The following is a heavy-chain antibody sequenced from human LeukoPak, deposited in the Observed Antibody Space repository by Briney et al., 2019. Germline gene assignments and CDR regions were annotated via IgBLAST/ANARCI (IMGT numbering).Heavy chain of an antibody. Sequence: GASVKVSCKASGYTFTSYDINWVRQATGQGLEWMGWMNPNTANTGYAQKFRGRVTMTRNTSISTAYMELSSLRSEDTAVYYCARGDDYGDPYYFDYWGQGTLVTVSS. V-gene: IGHV1-8*01. J-gene: IGHJ4*02. CDR3: ARGDDYGDPYYFDY. D-gene: IGHD4-17*01. CDR1: GYTFTSYD. CDR2: MNPNTANT.